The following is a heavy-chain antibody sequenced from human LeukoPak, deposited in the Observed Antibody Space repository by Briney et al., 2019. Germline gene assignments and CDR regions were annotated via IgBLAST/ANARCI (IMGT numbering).Heavy chain of an antibody. CDR3: ARVPYGSGTYTFDY. CDR2: ISYSGSP. V-gene: IGHV4-30-4*01. J-gene: IGHJ4*02. D-gene: IGHD3-10*01. CDR1: GGSINSGDSY. Sequence: SETLSLTCSVSGGSINSGDSYWSWIRQPPGKSLEWIGYISYSGSPYYNPSLRGRVAISGDTSENQFFLRLGSVTAADTAVYYCARVPYGSGTYTFDYWGQGILVTVSS.